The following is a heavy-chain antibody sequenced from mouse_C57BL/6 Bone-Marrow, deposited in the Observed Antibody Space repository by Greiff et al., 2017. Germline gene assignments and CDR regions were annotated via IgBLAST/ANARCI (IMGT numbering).Heavy chain of an antibody. CDR2: IYPGNSDT. J-gene: IGHJ1*03. CDR1: GYAFTSYW. D-gene: IGHD1-1*01. Sequence: EVQLQQSGTVLARPGASVKMSCKTSGYAFTSYWMHWVKQRPGQGLEWIGAIYPGNSDTSYNQKFKGKAKLTAVTSASTAYMELSSLTNEDSAVYYCTRRGRYYGSSHWYFDVWGTGTTVTVSS. V-gene: IGHV1-5*01. CDR3: TRRGRYYGSSHWYFDV.